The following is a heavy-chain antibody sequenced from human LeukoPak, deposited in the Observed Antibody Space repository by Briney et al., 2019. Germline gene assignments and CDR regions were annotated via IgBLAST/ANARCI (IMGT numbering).Heavy chain of an antibody. D-gene: IGHD3/OR15-3a*01. Sequence: PGGSLTLSCAASGFTFSASAMSWVRQAPGKGLEWVSSVSASGGHTYYADSVKGRFSVSRDNSKNVLYLQMNALKGEETAIYYCAKMDDSWTGYFEDWFDRWGQGTLVTVSP. J-gene: IGHJ5*02. CDR2: VSASGGHT. CDR3: AKMDDSWTGYFEDWFDR. V-gene: IGHV3-23*01. CDR1: GFTFSASA.